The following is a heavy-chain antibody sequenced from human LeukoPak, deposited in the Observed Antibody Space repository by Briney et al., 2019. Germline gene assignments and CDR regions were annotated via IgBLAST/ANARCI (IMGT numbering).Heavy chain of an antibody. CDR1: GGSISSCY. CDR2: VYTHRTT. J-gene: IGHJ4*02. V-gene: IGHV4-4*07. D-gene: IGHD3-3*01. CDR3: ARSEGYDFWSGHRD. Sequence: SETLSLTCAVSGGSISSCYWSWMRQPAGKGVEWMGRVYTHRTTHYNSSLNIRVPISVDTSKNKFPLKLSSVTVADTAVYNCARSEGYDFWSGHRDWGQGTLVTVSS.